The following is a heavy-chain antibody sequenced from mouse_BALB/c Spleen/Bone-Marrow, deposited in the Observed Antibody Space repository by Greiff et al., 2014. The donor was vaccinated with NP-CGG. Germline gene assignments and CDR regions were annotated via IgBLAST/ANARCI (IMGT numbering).Heavy chain of an antibody. J-gene: IGHJ4*01. Sequence: QVQLQQPGAELMKPGASMKISCKATGYTFSSYWIEWVKQRPGHGLEWIGEILPGSGSTNYNERFKGKDMFTADTSSYTAYMQLSSLTSEDSAVYYCARAYYVNYDAMDYWGQGTSVTVSS. CDR1: GYTFSSYW. CDR3: ARAYYVNYDAMDY. V-gene: IGHV1-9*01. CDR2: ILPGSGST. D-gene: IGHD2-10*01.